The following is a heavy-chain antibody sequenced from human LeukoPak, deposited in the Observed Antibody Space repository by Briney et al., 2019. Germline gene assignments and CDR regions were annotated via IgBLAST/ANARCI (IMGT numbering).Heavy chain of an antibody. J-gene: IGHJ4*02. CDR1: GFSFSIYP. D-gene: IGHD3-10*01. CDR2: ISANGGST. V-gene: IGHV3-23*01. Sequence: GGSLRLSCAASGFSFSIYPMSWVRQAPGKGLEWVSAISANGGSTFYADSVRGRFTISRDNSKNTLYLQMNSLRVGDTAIYYCAKDHTDYYASGSYYTARYFDYWGQGTLVPVSS. CDR3: AKDHTDYYASGSYYTARYFDY.